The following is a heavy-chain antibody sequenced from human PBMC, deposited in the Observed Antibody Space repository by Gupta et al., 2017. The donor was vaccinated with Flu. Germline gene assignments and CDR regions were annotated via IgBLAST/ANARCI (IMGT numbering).Heavy chain of an antibody. V-gene: IGHV3-66*02. Sequence: EVQLVESGGGLVQPGGSLRLSCAASGFTVSSNYMSWVRQAPGKGLEWVSVIYSGGSTYYADSVKGRFTISRDNSKNTLYLQMNSLRAEDTAVYYCARVEMATITFDYWGQGTLVTVSS. CDR2: IYSGGST. D-gene: IGHD5-24*01. CDR3: ARVEMATITFDY. CDR1: GFTVSSNY. J-gene: IGHJ4*02.